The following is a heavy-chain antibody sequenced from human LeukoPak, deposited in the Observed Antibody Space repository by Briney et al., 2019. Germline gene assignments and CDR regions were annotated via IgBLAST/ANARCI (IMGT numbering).Heavy chain of an antibody. V-gene: IGHV3-9*01. CDR3: AKSVDYYDSSGYYDY. Sequence: GGSLRLSCAASGFTFDDSAMHWVRPAPGKGLEWVSGISWNSGSIGYADSVKGRFTISRDNAKNSLYLQMNSLRAEDTALYYCAKSVDYYDSSGYYDYWGQGTLVTVSS. J-gene: IGHJ4*02. CDR2: ISWNSGSI. CDR1: GFTFDDSA. D-gene: IGHD3-22*01.